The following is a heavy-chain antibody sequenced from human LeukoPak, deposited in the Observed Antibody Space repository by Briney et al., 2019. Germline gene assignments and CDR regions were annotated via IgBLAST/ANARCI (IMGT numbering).Heavy chain of an antibody. D-gene: IGHD3-10*01. CDR1: GYTFTSYG. Sequence: ASVKVSCKASGYTFTSYGISWVRQAPGQGLEWMGWISAYNGNTNYAQKLQGRVTLTTDTSTSTAYMELRSLRSDDTAVYYCARERITQNWFDPWGQGTLVTVSS. CDR3: ARERITQNWFDP. J-gene: IGHJ5*02. V-gene: IGHV1-18*01. CDR2: ISAYNGNT.